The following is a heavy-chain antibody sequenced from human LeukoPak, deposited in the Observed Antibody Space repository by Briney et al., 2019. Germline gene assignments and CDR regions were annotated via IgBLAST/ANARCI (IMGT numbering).Heavy chain of an antibody. CDR2: ISGSGGST. Sequence: GGSLRLSCAASGLTFSSYAMSWVRQAPGKGLEWVSAISGSGGSTYYADSVKGRFTISRDNSKNTLYLQMNSLRAEDTAVYYCAKGGVIVYYFDYWGQGTLVTVSS. V-gene: IGHV3-23*01. D-gene: IGHD3-16*02. J-gene: IGHJ4*02. CDR1: GLTFSSYA. CDR3: AKGGVIVYYFDY.